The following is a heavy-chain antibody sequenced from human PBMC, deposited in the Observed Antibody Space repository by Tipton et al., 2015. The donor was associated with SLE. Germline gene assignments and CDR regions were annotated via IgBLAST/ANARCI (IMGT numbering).Heavy chain of an antibody. CDR2: IESHGGAT. D-gene: IGHD2-15*01. Sequence: SLRLSCEASGFTFNTYWMHWVRQAPGKGLVWVSRIESHGGATNYADSVKGRFAISRDNAKNTLYLQMNSLRAEDTAVYYCAGALLLSLDYWGQGTLVTVSS. CDR3: AGALLLSLDY. J-gene: IGHJ4*02. V-gene: IGHV3-74*01. CDR1: GFTFNTYW.